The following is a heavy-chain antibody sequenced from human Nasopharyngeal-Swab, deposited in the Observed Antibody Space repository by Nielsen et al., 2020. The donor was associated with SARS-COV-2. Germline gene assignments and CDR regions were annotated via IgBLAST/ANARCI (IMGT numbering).Heavy chain of an antibody. J-gene: IGHJ6*03. CDR2: ISGSGGST. V-gene: IGHV3-23*01. CDR1: GFTFSNYA. CDR3: AKDHVVSRHYYYYYMDI. Sequence: GESLKISCAASGFTFSNYAMSWVRQAPGKGLEWVSGISGSGGSTYSAASVKGRFTISRDNSKNTLYLQMNSLRAVDTALYYCAKDHVVSRHYYYYYMDIWGKGTTVTVSS. D-gene: IGHD4-23*01.